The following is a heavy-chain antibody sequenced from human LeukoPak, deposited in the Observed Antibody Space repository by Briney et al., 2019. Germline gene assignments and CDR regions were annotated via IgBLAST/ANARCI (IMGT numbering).Heavy chain of an antibody. CDR2: ISSRSSYI. J-gene: IGHJ4*02. CDR3: ARDLKYYDSSGFDY. CDR1: GFTFSSYS. V-gene: IGHV3-21*01. D-gene: IGHD3-22*01. Sequence: GGSLRLSCAASGFTFSSYSMNWVRRAPGKGLEWVSCISSRSSYIYYTDSVKGRFTISRDNAKNSLSLQMNSLRAEDTAVYYCARDLKYYDSSGFDYWGQGTLVTVSS.